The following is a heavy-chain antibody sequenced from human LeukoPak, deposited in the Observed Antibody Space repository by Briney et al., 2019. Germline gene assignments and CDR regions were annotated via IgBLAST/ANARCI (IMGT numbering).Heavy chain of an antibody. CDR1: GDSISSTNYY. CDR3: ARPPYCSGGSCFSGGYWYFDL. J-gene: IGHJ2*01. CDR2: VYYSGST. D-gene: IGHD2-15*01. V-gene: IGHV4-39*01. Sequence: PSETLSLTCTVSGDSISSTNYYWGWIRQFPGKGLEWIGSVYYSGSTYYNPSLKSRVTISVDTSKNQFSLKLSSVIAADTAVYYCARPPYCSGGSCFSGGYWYFDLWGRGTLVTVSS.